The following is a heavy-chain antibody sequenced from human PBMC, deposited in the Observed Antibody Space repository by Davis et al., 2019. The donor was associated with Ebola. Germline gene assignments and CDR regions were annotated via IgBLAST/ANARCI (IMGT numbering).Heavy chain of an antibody. CDR3: ATFTVVGASSDYYYYGMDV. J-gene: IGHJ6*04. CDR2: MNPNSGNK. V-gene: IGHV1-8*01. Sequence: ASVKVSCKASGYTFTSYDINWVRQATGQGLEWMGWMNPNSGNKGYAQKFQGRVTMTRNTSISTAYMELSSLRSEDTAVYYCATFTVVGASSDYYYYGMDVWGKGTTVTVSA. D-gene: IGHD1-26*01. CDR1: GYTFTSYD.